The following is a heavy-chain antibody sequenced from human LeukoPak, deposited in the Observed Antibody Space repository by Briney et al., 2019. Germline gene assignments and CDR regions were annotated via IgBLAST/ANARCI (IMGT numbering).Heavy chain of an antibody. J-gene: IGHJ5*02. D-gene: IGHD6-13*01. Sequence: GGSLRLSCAASGFTFSSYWTSWVRQAPGKGLEWVANIKQDGSEKYYVDSVKGRFTISRDNAKNSLYLQMNSLRAEDTAVYYCARDRSSSSWYWFDPWGQGTLVTVSS. CDR2: IKQDGSEK. V-gene: IGHV3-7*01. CDR1: GFTFSSYW. CDR3: ARDRSSSSWYWFDP.